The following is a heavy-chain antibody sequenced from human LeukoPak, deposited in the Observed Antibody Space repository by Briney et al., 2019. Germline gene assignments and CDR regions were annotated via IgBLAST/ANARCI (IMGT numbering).Heavy chain of an antibody. CDR2: ISAYNGNT. J-gene: IGHJ4*02. D-gene: IGHD1-26*01. Sequence: ASVRVSCKASGYTFTSYGISWVRQAPGQGLEWMGWISAYNGNTNYAQKRQGRVTMTTDTSTSTAYMELRSLRSDDTAVYYCARAPLKKVGATLDYWGQGTLVSVSS. CDR1: GYTFTSYG. CDR3: ARAPLKKVGATLDY. V-gene: IGHV1-18*01.